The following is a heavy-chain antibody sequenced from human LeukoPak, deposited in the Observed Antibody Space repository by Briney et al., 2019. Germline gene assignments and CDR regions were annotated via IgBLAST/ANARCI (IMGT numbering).Heavy chain of an antibody. CDR2: IKSKSERGTT. Sequence: GGSLRLSCAAPGFTFSNGWMSWVRQAPGKGLEWVGRIKSKSERGTTDYAAPVKGRFTISRDGSTNTVYLHMNSLKTEDTAVYFCTSNLYCSTSSCYTLDNWGQGTLVAVSP. CDR1: GFTFSNGW. V-gene: IGHV3-15*01. J-gene: IGHJ4*02. D-gene: IGHD2-2*02. CDR3: TSNLYCSTSSCYTLDN.